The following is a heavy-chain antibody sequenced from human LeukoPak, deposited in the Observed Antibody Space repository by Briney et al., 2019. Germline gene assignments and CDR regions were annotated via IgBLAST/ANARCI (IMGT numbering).Heavy chain of an antibody. CDR2: ISHDTGDTT. V-gene: IGHV3-48*04. J-gene: IGHJ5*02. D-gene: IGHD4-11*01. CDR3: ARDRAYSNNGNWFDP. CDR1: GFTFSGYG. Sequence: GGSLRLSCAASGFTFSGYGMSWVRQPLGKGLEWIAYISHDTGDTTYYADSVKGRFTISRDNVKKTLYLQMSSLRAEDTAVYFCARDRAYSNNGNWFDPWGQGTLVTVSS.